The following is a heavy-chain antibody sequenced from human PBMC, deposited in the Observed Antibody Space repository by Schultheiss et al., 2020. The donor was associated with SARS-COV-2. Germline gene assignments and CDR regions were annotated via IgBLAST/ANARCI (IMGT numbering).Heavy chain of an antibody. CDR3: ASGHCSSTSCYYYYYMDV. CDR2: MNPNSGNT. CDR1: GYTFTSYG. D-gene: IGHD2-2*01. V-gene: IGHV1-18*01. J-gene: IGHJ6*03. Sequence: ASVKVSCKASGYTFTSYGISWVRQATGQGLEWMGWMNPNSGNTGYAQKFQGRVTMTTDTSTSTAYMELRSLRSDDTAVYYCASGHCSSTSCYYYYYMDVWGKGTTVTVSS.